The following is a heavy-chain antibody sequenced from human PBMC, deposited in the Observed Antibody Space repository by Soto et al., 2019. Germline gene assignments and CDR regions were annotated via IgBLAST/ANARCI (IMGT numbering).Heavy chain of an antibody. CDR2: LYYSGTT. J-gene: IGHJ4*02. CDR3: VRLLSGYIDS. CDR1: GESINTEGYF. D-gene: IGHD3-22*01. Sequence: SETLSLTCTVSGESINTEGYFWAWIRQPPGNGLEWLGSLYYSGTTYYNPSLMSRVSISSDMSRNQFFLRLTSVTAADTAVYFCVRLLSGYIDSWGQGTLVTVSS. V-gene: IGHV4-39*01.